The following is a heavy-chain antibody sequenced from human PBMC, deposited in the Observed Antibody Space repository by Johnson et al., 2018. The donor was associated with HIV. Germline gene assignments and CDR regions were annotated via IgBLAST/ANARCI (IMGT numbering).Heavy chain of an antibody. Sequence: QVQLVESGGGLVQRGGSLRLSCAASAFTLTNYAIHWVRQAPGKGLEWVAIISYDETYKDYEDSVKGRFTISRDNSKNTLFLQMNCLRAEDTAGYYCVRRFYDSSAFDIWGQCTLVTVSS. CDR2: ISYDETYK. D-gene: IGHD3-22*01. CDR1: AFTLTNYA. J-gene: IGHJ3*02. V-gene: IGHV3-30*04. CDR3: VRRFYDSSAFDI.